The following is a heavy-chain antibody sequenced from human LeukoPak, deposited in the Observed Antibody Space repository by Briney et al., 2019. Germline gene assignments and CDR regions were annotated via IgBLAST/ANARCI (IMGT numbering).Heavy chain of an antibody. CDR2: ISFDGSKT. CDR1: GFTFSSYG. CDR3: ARDGRFGLPSDY. V-gene: IGHV3-30*03. Sequence: GGSLRLSCAASGFTFSSYGIHWVRQAPGKGLECVALISFDGSKTYYADSVKGRFTISRDNSKNTLYLQMNSLRTEDTAVYYCARDGRFGLPSDYWGQGNLVTVSS. J-gene: IGHJ4*02. D-gene: IGHD3/OR15-3a*01.